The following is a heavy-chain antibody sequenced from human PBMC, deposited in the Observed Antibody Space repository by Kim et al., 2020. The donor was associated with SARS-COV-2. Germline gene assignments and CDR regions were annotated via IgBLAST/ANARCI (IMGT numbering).Heavy chain of an antibody. D-gene: IGHD6-13*01. Sequence: ASVKVSCKASGYTFTGYYMHWVRQAPGQGLEWMGRINPNSGGTDYAQKFQGRVTMTRDTSFSTVYMELSRLRSDCTAVYYCARNQKQLVQWGMPPPDYYYGMDVWAQGTTVTVS. J-gene: IGHJ6*02. CDR2: INPNSGGT. CDR3: ARNQKQLVQWGMPPPDYYYGMDV. CDR1: GYTFTGYY. V-gene: IGHV1-2*06.